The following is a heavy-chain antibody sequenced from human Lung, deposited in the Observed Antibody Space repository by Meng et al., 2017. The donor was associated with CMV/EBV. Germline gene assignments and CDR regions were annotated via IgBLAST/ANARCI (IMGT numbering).Heavy chain of an antibody. CDR3: AREGVVGTTSYFDY. CDR1: GGTFSNYG. Sequence: SVKVSCKASGGTFSNYGVNWVRQAPGQGLEWMGGIIPIFGTANYAQKFQGRVTITTDESTTTAYMELSSLRSDDTALYYCAREGVVGTTSYFDYWGQGTXVTVSS. J-gene: IGHJ4*02. V-gene: IGHV1-69*05. D-gene: IGHD1-1*01. CDR2: IIPIFGTA.